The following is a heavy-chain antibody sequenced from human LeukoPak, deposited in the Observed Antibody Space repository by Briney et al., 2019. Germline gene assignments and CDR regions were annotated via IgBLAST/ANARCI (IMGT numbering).Heavy chain of an antibody. J-gene: IGHJ6*02. D-gene: IGHD6-13*01. V-gene: IGHV3-23*01. Sequence: GGSLRLSCAAPEFTFSRYAMTWVRQAPGKGLEWVSSITSRDGRTSYADSVKGRFTISRDNSKNTLYLQMNSLRGEDTALYYCARGQPPSYYDMDVWGQGTTVTVPS. CDR3: ARGQPPSYYDMDV. CDR1: EFTFSRYA. CDR2: ITSRDGRT.